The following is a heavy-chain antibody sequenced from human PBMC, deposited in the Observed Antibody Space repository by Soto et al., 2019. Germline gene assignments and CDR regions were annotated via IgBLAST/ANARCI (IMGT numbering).Heavy chain of an antibody. CDR3: AKDIGHCSGGSCQREDY. D-gene: IGHD2-15*01. CDR1: GFTFSSYA. J-gene: IGHJ4*02. CDR2: ISGSGGST. V-gene: IGHV3-23*01. Sequence: GGSLRLSCAASGFTFSSYAMSWVRQAPGKGLEWVSAISGSGGSTYYADSVKGRFTISRDNSKNTLYLQMNSLRAEDTAVYYCAKDIGHCSGGSCQREDYWGQGTLVTVSS.